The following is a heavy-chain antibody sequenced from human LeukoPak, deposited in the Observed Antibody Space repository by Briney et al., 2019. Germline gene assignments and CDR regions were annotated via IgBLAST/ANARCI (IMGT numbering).Heavy chain of an antibody. D-gene: IGHD3-22*01. CDR2: ISSSSSYI. CDR3: ARDGHYYDSSGYAY. J-gene: IGHJ4*02. Sequence: GGSLRLSCAASGFTFSSYSMNWVRQAPGKGLEWDSSISSSSSYIHYADSVKGRFTISRDNAKNSLYLQMNSLRAEDTAVYYCARDGHYYDSSGYAYWGQGTLVTVSS. CDR1: GFTFSSYS. V-gene: IGHV3-21*01.